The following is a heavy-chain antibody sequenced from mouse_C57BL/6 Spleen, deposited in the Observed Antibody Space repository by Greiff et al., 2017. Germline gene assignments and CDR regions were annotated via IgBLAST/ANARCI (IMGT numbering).Heavy chain of an antibody. J-gene: IGHJ2*01. CDR3: ARRRDYGSSFYYFDY. Sequence: QVQLQQSGAELARPGASVKLSCKASGYTFTSYGISWVKQRTGQGLEWIGEIYPRSGNTYYNEKFKGKANLTADKSSSTAYMELRSLPSEDSAVYFCARRRDYGSSFYYFDYWGQGTTLTVSS. V-gene: IGHV1-81*01. CDR2: IYPRSGNT. CDR1: GYTFTSYG. D-gene: IGHD1-1*01.